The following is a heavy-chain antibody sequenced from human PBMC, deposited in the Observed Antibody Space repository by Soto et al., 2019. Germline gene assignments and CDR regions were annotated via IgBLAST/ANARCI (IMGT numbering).Heavy chain of an antibody. CDR2: IYYSGST. CDR1: GGSISSRGYY. V-gene: IGHV4-39*01. CDR3: ATSNWFDP. Sequence: QLQLQESGPGLVKPSETLSLTCTVSGGSISSRGYYWGWIRQPPGKGLEWIGTIYYSGSTYYNPPXKSRVTISVDTSQNQFSLKLSSVTAADTAVYYCATSNWFDPWGQGTLVTVSS. J-gene: IGHJ5*02.